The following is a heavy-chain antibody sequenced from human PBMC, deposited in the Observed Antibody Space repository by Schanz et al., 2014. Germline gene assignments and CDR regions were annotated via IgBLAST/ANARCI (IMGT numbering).Heavy chain of an antibody. CDR1: GGTFNSYT. V-gene: IGHV1-69*02. Sequence: QVQLVQSGAEVKKPGSSMKVSCKASGGTFNSYTINWVRQAPGQGLEWMGRIIPILGIANYAQKFQGRVTMTADRSTSTAYTELSSLRSDDTAVYYCSRGYGDSPTDFWGQGTLVTVSS. J-gene: IGHJ4*02. CDR2: IIPILGIA. D-gene: IGHD4-17*01. CDR3: SRGYGDSPTDF.